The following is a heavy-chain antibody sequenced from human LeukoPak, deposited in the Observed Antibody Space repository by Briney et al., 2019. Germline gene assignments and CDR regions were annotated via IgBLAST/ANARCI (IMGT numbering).Heavy chain of an antibody. D-gene: IGHD3-10*01. Sequence: GGSLRLSCVASGFTVSSNYMSWGRQAPGKGLEWVSGINWIGGSTGYADSVKGRFTISRDNAKNSLYLQMNSLRAEDTALYYCARYYDYGSGSYTFDYWGQGTLVTVSS. J-gene: IGHJ4*02. CDR2: INWIGGST. V-gene: IGHV3-20*04. CDR1: GFTVSSNY. CDR3: ARYYDYGSGSYTFDY.